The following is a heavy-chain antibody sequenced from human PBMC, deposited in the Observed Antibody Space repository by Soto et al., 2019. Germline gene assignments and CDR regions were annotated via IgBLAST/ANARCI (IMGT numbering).Heavy chain of an antibody. V-gene: IGHV3-11*01. CDR2: ISGSGTTI. D-gene: IGHD3-10*01. J-gene: IGHJ4*02. CDR1: GFTFSDHY. CDR3: ASDPFYYASGY. Sequence: GALGLACAASGFTFSDHYRTGIRQAPGKGLDWVAKISGSGTTIFYADSVGGRFTVSRDNAKNSVYLQMDSLRAEDTAVYYCASDPFYYASGYWGQGTLVT.